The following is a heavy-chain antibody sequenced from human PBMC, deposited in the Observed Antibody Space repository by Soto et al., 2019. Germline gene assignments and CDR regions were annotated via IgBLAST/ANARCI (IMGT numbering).Heavy chain of an antibody. D-gene: IGHD2-2*01. CDR1: GYSFTSYW. Sequence: PGESLKISCKGSGYSFTSYWIGWVRQMPGKGLEWMGIIYPGDSDTRYSPSFQGQVTISADKSISTAYLQWSSLKASDTAMYYCARHGHCSNTSCSIAARRYYYYGMDVWGQGTTVTVSS. CDR2: IYPGDSDT. V-gene: IGHV5-51*01. CDR3: ARHGHCSNTSCSIAARRYYYYGMDV. J-gene: IGHJ6*02.